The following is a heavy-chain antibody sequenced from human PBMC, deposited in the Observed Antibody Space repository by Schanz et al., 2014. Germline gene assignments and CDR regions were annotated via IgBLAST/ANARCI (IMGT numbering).Heavy chain of an antibody. CDR1: GFTLSNYA. V-gene: IGHV3-23*04. CDR3: AKIERNED. Sequence: EVQLVASGGGLVQPGGSLRLSCAASGFTLSNYAMSWVRQAPGKGLEWVAAVSSRSDEIKYADSVRGRFTISRDNSRSTMYLQMNSLRAEDTAVYFCAKIERNEDWGQGTLVTASS. CDR2: VSSRSDEI. D-gene: IGHD1-1*01. J-gene: IGHJ4*02.